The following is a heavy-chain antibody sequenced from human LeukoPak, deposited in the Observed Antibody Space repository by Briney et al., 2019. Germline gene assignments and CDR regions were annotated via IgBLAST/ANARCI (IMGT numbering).Heavy chain of an antibody. CDR2: TSDSGGST. V-gene: IGHV3-23*01. Sequence: GGSLRLSCAASGFTFRSYAISWVRQPPGKGLEWVSGTSDSGGSTYYADSVKGRFTISRDNSKNTLYLQMNSLRAEDTAVYYCAKRIAYGSGSYYFDYWGQGTLVTVSS. CDR3: AKRIAYGSGSYYFDY. J-gene: IGHJ4*02. D-gene: IGHD3-10*01. CDR1: GFTFRSYA.